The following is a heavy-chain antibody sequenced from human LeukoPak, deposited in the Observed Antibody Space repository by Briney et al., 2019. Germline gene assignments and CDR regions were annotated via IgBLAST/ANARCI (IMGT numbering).Heavy chain of an antibody. Sequence: PSETLSLTCTVSGGSISSSSYYWGWIRQPPGKGLEWIGEINHSGSTNYNPSLKSRVTISVDTSKNQFSLKLSSVTAADTAVYYCARVTCSGGSCYSGTWFDPWGQGTLVTVSS. J-gene: IGHJ5*02. V-gene: IGHV4-39*07. CDR3: ARVTCSGGSCYSGTWFDP. D-gene: IGHD2-15*01. CDR1: GGSISSSSYY. CDR2: INHSGST.